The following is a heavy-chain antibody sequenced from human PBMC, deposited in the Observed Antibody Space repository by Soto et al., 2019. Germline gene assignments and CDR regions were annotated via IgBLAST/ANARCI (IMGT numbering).Heavy chain of an antibody. D-gene: IGHD3-10*01. V-gene: IGHV2-5*01. CDR3: THSGVTYYYGPGNDYAMNH. CDR2: IYGNDDK. J-gene: IGHJ4*02. CDR1: GFSLSTSGVG. Sequence: VSGPTLVNPTQTLTLTCTFSGFSLSTSGVGVGWIRQPPGKALECLALIYGNDDKRYSPSLKNRLTITKDTSKNQVVITMTNMDLVDTATYYCTHSGVTYYYGPGNDYAMNHWGQGTLVTVSS.